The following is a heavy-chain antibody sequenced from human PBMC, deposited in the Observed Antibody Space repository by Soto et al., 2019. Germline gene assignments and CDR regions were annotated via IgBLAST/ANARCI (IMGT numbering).Heavy chain of an antibody. CDR2: INHSGST. CDR1: GGSFSGYY. D-gene: IGHD1-26*01. CDR3: ARGEYSGSSY. J-gene: IGHJ4*02. V-gene: IGHV4-34*01. Sequence: KPSETLSLTCAVYGGSFSGYYWSWIRQPPGKGLEWIGEINHSGSTNYNPSLKSRVTISVDTSKNQFSLKLSSVTAADTAVYYCARGEYSGSSYWGQGTLVTVYS.